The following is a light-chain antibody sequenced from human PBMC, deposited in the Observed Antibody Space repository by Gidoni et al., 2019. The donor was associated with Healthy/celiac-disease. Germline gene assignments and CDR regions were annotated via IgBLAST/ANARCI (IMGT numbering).Light chain of an antibody. CDR2: GAS. V-gene: IGKV3-15*01. CDR3: QQYNNWSPIT. Sequence: EIVMTQSPATLSVSPGERATLSCRASQTIGSNLAWYQQKPGQAPRLLIYGASTRATGIPARFSGSGSGTEFTLTISSLQSEDVAVYYCQQYNNWSPITFGQGTRLEIK. J-gene: IGKJ5*01. CDR1: QTIGSN.